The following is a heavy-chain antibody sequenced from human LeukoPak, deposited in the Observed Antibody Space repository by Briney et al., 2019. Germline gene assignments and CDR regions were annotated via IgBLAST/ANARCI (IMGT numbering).Heavy chain of an antibody. CDR2: ISGYNGST. V-gene: IGHV1-18*01. D-gene: IGHD2-21*02. J-gene: IGHJ5*02. Sequence: ASVKVSCKASGYTFTNYGISWVRQAPGQGLEWMGWISGYNGSTNYAQDVQGRVTMTTDTSTRTAYMELRSLRSDDTAVYYCARVSCGGDCYSNWFDPWGQGTLVTVSS. CDR3: ARVSCGGDCYSNWFDP. CDR1: GYTFTNYG.